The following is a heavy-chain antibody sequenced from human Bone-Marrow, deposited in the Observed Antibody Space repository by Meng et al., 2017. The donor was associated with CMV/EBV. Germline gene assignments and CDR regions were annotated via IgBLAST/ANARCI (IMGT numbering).Heavy chain of an antibody. J-gene: IGHJ5*02. V-gene: IGHV4-39*07. CDR2: IYYSGST. CDR1: GGSISSSSYY. CDR3: ARGTATGWFDP. D-gene: IGHD4-17*01. Sequence: TCTVSGGSISSSSYYWGWIRQPPGKGLEWIGSIYYSGSTYYNPSLKSRVTISVDTSKNQFSLKLSSVTAADTAVYYCARGTATGWFDPWGQGTLVTVSS.